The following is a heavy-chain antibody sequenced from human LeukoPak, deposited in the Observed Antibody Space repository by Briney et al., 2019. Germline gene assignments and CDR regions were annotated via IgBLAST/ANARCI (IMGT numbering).Heavy chain of an antibody. D-gene: IGHD6-19*01. J-gene: IGHJ4*02. CDR2: IYHSGST. CDR3: ARERIAVAGTGLDY. Sequence: SETLSLTCTVSGGSISSYYWSWIRQPPGKGLEWIGYIYHSGSTYYNPSLKSRVTISVDRSKNQFSLKLSSVTAADTAVYYCARERIAVAGTGLDYWGQGTLVTVSS. V-gene: IGHV4-59*12. CDR1: GGSISSYY.